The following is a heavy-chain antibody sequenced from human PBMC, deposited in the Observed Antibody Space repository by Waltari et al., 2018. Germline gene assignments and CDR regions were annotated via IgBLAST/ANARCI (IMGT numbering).Heavy chain of an antibody. CDR3: ARVLGGYCSTTSCSGFDP. CDR2: ISSSSTYI. D-gene: IGHD2-2*01. Sequence: EVQLVESGGGLVKPGGSLRLSCAASGFTFSIHSMNWVPQAPGKGLEWVSSISSSSTYIYDADSVKGRFTVSRDNAKNSLYLQMNSLRAEDTAVYYCARVLGGYCSTTSCSGFDPWGQGTLVTVSS. V-gene: IGHV3-21*01. J-gene: IGHJ5*02. CDR1: GFTFSIHS.